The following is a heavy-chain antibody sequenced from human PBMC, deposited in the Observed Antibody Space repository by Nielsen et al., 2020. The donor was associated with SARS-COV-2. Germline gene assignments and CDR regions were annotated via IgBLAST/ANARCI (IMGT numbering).Heavy chain of an antibody. CDR1: GFTFDDYA. J-gene: IGHJ5*02. D-gene: IGHD1-26*01. CDR2: ISWNSGSI. V-gene: IGHV3-9*01. Sequence: GRSLRLSYAASGFTFDDYAMHWVRQAPGKGLEWVSGISWNSGSIGYADSVKGRFTISRDNAKNSLYLQMNSLRAEDTALYYCASGSYYIDPWGQGTLVTVSS. CDR3: ASGSYYIDP.